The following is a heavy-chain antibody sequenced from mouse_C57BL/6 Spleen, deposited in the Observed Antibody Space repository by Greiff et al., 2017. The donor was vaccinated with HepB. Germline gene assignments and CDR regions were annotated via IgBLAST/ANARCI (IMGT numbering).Heavy chain of an antibody. CDR3: ARSRLHQAWFAY. V-gene: IGHV1-69*01. CDR1: GYTFTSYW. D-gene: IGHD2-2*01. Sequence: QVQLQQPGAELVMPGASVKLSCKASGYTFTSYWMHWVKQRPGQGLEWIGEIDPSDSYTNYNQKFKGKSTLTVDKSSSTAYMQLSSLTSEDSAVYYCARSRLHQAWFAYWGQGTLVTVSA. J-gene: IGHJ3*01. CDR2: IDPSDSYT.